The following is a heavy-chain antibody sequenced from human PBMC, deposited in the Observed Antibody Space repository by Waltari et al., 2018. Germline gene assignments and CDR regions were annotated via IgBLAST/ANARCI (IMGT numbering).Heavy chain of an antibody. J-gene: IGHJ4*02. V-gene: IGHV3-23*01. CDR1: GFPFRSYA. D-gene: IGHD3-10*01. CDR3: AKGTITMVQGAPFDY. CDR2: ISGSGGST. Sequence: EVQLLESGGGLVQPGGSLRLSCAASGFPFRSYAMRWVLQPPGKGLEWVSAISGSGGSTYYADSVKGRFTISRDNSKNTLYLQMNSLRDEDTAVYYCAKGTITMVQGAPFDYWGQGTLVTVSS.